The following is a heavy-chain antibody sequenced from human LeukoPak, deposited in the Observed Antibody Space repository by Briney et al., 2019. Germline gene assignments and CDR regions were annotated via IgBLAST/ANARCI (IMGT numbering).Heavy chain of an antibody. CDR2: IYYSGST. J-gene: IGHJ4*02. CDR1: GGSISSSSYY. CDR3: ASRGYGDHGLFDY. V-gene: IGHV4-39*01. Sequence: SETLSLTCTVSGGSISSSSYYWGWIRQPPGKGLEWIGSIYYSGSTYYNPSLKSRVTIPVDTSKNQFALKLSSVTAADTAVYYCASRGYGDHGLFDYWGQGTMVSVCS. D-gene: IGHD4-17*01.